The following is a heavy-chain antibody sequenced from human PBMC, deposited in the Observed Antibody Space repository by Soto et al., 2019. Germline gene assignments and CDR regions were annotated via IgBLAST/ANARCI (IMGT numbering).Heavy chain of an antibody. CDR1: GYTFTRYA. V-gene: IGHV1-18*01. D-gene: IGHD2-21*01. CDR3: ARDLIPMDI. CDR2: ISAYNGNT. Sequence: QVQLVQSGAEVKKPGASVKVSCKASGYTFTRYAIRWVRQAPGQGLEWMGWISAYNGNTNYAQKLQGRVTMTTDTSTSTAYIELRSLRSDDTAVYSCARDLIPMDIWGQGTMVTVSS. J-gene: IGHJ3*02.